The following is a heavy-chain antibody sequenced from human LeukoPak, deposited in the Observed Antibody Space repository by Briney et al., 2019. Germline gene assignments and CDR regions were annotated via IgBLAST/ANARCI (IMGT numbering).Heavy chain of an antibody. J-gene: IGHJ4*02. D-gene: IGHD3-9*01. CDR3: ARERHVLRYFDWLPEREYYFDY. CDR1: GFTFSNYW. V-gene: IGHV3-7*01. Sequence: GGSLRLSCAASGFTFSNYWMTWVRQVPGKGLEWVANIKQDGSEKYYVDSVKGRFTISRDNAKNSLYLQMSSLRAEDTAVYYCARERHVLRYFDWLPEREYYFDYWGQGTLVTVSS. CDR2: IKQDGSEK.